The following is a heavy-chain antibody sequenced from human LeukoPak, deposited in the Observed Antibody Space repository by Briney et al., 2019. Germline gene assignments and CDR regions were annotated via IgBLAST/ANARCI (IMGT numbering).Heavy chain of an antibody. V-gene: IGHV4-39*06. CDR3: ARDRVRPRRDGPPSMYMDV. D-gene: IGHD5-24*01. J-gene: IGHJ6*03. CDR2: IYYSGST. CDR1: GGSISSSSYY. Sequence: SETLSLTCTVSGGSISSSSYYWGWIRQPPGKGLEWIGSIYYSGSTYYNPSLKSRVTISVDTSKNQFPLKLSSVTAADTAVYYCARDRVRPRRDGPPSMYMDVWGKGTTVTISS.